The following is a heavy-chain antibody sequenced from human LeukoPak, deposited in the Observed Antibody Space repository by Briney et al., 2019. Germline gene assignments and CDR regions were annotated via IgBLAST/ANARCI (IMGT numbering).Heavy chain of an antibody. CDR2: INPNSGGT. V-gene: IGHV1-2*02. J-gene: IGHJ4*02. CDR3: ARGLRGSPAFDY. Sequence: GASVKVSCKTSAYSFTNYGITWVRQAPGQGLEWMGWINPNSGGTNYAQKFQGRVTMTRDTSISTAYMELSRLRSDDTAVYYCARGLRGSPAFDYWGQGTLVTVSS. D-gene: IGHD2-2*01. CDR1: AYSFTNYG.